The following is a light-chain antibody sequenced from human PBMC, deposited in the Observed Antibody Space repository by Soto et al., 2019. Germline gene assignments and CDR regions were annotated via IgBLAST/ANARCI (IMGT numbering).Light chain of an antibody. V-gene: IGKV3-20*01. CDR2: RAS. CDR3: QQYGSSPGFT. Sequence: EIVLTQSPGSLSLSLGERATLSCRASQTICSDCLAWYQQKPGQAPRLLIFRASQRATGIPDRFSGSGSGTDLTLTISRLEPEDFAVYYCQQYGSSPGFTFGPGAKVEIK. CDR1: QTICSDC. J-gene: IGKJ3*01.